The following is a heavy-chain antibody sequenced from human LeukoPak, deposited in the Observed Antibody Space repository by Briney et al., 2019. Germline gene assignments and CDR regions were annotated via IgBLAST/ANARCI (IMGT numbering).Heavy chain of an antibody. CDR1: GGSISSGSYY. J-gene: IGHJ6*02. CDR3: AGGIQLWPRIGPGYYYGMDV. CDR2: IYTSGST. Sequence: SQTLSLTCTVSGGSISSGSYYWGWLRQPAGTGLEWIGRIYTSGSTNYNPSLKSRVTISVDTSKNQFSLKLSSVTAADTAVYYCAGGIQLWPRIGPGYYYGMDVWGQGTTVTVSS. V-gene: IGHV4-61*02. D-gene: IGHD5-18*01.